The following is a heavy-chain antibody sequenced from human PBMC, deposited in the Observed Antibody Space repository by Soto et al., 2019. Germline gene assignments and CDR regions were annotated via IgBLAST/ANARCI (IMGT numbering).Heavy chain of an antibody. D-gene: IGHD3-10*01. CDR3: VRGVLS. CDR1: GVSISSGGYY. Sequence: PSETLSLTYNVSGVSISSGGYYWTWIRQHPGKGLEWIGNIHHSGSTFYNPSLKSRVSISVDTSKNQFSLKLSSVTAADTAVYFCVRGVLSWGQGTLVTVSS. V-gene: IGHV4-31*03. CDR2: IHHSGST. J-gene: IGHJ1*01.